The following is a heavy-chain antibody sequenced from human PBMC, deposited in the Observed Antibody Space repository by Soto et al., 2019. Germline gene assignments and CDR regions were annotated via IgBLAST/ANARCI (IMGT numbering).Heavy chain of an antibody. CDR2: INHSGST. D-gene: IGHD2-15*01. CDR3: ARVNVVVVAATLPHFDY. J-gene: IGHJ4*02. CDR1: GGSFSGYY. Sequence: QVQLQQWGAGLLKPSETLSLTCAVYGGSFSGYYWSWIRQPPGKGLEWIGEINHSGSTNYNPSLKSRGTISVDTSKNQFSLKLSSVTAADTAVYYCARVNVVVVAATLPHFDYWGQGTLVTVSS. V-gene: IGHV4-34*01.